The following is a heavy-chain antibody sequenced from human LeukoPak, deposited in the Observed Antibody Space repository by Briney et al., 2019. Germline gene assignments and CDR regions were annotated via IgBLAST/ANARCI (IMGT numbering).Heavy chain of an antibody. J-gene: IGHJ4*02. CDR3: AKTTTGYSSGRYPAWPIDY. CDR1: GFTFGSYA. CDR2: IFGGGGSA. D-gene: IGHD2-15*01. Sequence: PGGSLRLSCAAAGFTFGSYAMYWVRQAGGEGLEWVSGIFGGGGSAHYAASVKGRFTISRDNSKNTGYLQMDSLRAEDTATYYCAKTTTGYSSGRYPAWPIDYWGQGTLVTVSS. V-gene: IGHV3-23*01.